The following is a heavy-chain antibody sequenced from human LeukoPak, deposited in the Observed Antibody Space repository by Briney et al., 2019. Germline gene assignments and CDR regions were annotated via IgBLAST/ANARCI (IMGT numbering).Heavy chain of an antibody. CDR3: ARDGWGSGYYFDAFDI. CDR2: ISSSSSYI. V-gene: IGHV3-21*01. CDR1: GFTFSSYS. Sequence: GGCLRLSCAASGFTFSSYSMNWVRQAPGKGLEWVSSISSSSSYIYYADSVKGRFTISRDNAKNSLYLQMNSLRAEDTAVYYCARDGWGSGYYFDAFDIWGQGTMVTVSS. D-gene: IGHD3-22*01. J-gene: IGHJ3*02.